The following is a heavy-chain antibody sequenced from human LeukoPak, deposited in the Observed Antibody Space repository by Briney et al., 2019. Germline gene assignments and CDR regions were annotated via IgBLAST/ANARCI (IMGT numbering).Heavy chain of an antibody. Sequence: GGSLRLSCAASGFTFSSYAMSWVRQAPGRGLEWVSAISGSGGSTHYADSEKGRFTISRDNSKNTLYLQMNSLRTEDTAVYYCAKDRALRGVTHFDYWGQGTLVTVSS. V-gene: IGHV3-23*01. CDR3: AKDRALRGVTHFDY. D-gene: IGHD3-10*01. CDR1: GFTFSSYA. CDR2: ISGSGGST. J-gene: IGHJ4*02.